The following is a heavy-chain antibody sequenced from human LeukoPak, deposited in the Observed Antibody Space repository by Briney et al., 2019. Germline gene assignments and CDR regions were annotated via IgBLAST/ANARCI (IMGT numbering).Heavy chain of an antibody. CDR2: ISGSGGST. CDR3: AKLSLGYYNDY. CDR1: GFTFSNYG. Sequence: GGSLRLSCAASGFTFSNYGMSWVRQAPGKGLEWVSAISGSGGSTYYADSVKGRFTISRDNSKNTLYLQMNSLRAEDTAVYYCAKLSLGYYNDYWGQGTLVTVSS. D-gene: IGHD3-22*01. V-gene: IGHV3-23*01. J-gene: IGHJ4*02.